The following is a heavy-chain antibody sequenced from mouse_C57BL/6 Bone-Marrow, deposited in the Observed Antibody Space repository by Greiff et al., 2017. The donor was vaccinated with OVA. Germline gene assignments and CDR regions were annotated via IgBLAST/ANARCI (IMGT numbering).Heavy chain of an antibody. CDR3: ARNGRDYYGYAMDY. V-gene: IGHV2-2*01. CDR1: GFSLTSYG. Sequence: QVHVKQSGPGLVQPSQSLSITCTVSGFSLTSYGVHWVRQSPGKGLEWLGVIWSGGSTDYNAAFISRLSISKDNSKSQVFFKMNSLQADDTAIYYCARNGRDYYGYAMDYWGQGTSVTVSS. J-gene: IGHJ4*01. D-gene: IGHD1-1*01. CDR2: IWSGGST.